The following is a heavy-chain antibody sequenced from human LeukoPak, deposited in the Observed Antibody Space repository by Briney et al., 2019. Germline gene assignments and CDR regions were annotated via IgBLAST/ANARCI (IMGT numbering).Heavy chain of an antibody. J-gene: IGHJ4*02. Sequence: PGGSLRLSCAASGFTFSSYGMHWVRQAPGKGLEWVSAISGSGGSTYYADSVKGRFTISRDNSKNTLYLQMNSLRAEDTAVYYCAKAGGYYYGSGSYYISGFDYWGQGTLVTVSS. D-gene: IGHD3-10*01. CDR1: GFTFSSYG. CDR2: ISGSGGST. V-gene: IGHV3-23*01. CDR3: AKAGGYYYGSGSYYISGFDY.